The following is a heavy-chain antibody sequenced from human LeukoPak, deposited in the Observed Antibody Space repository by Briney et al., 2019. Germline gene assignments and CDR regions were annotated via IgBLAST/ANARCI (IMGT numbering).Heavy chain of an antibody. CDR3: ATGHSSSWFYFDL. Sequence: PSETLSLTCTVSGGSISNSYWTWIRQPPGKGLEWIGYIYYKETTNYNPSLKSRVAISVDTSKIQFSLKLSSLTSADTAVYYCATGHSSSWFYFDLWGQGTLVTVSS. CDR2: IYYKETT. J-gene: IGHJ4*02. CDR1: GGSISNSY. V-gene: IGHV4-59*01. D-gene: IGHD6-13*01.